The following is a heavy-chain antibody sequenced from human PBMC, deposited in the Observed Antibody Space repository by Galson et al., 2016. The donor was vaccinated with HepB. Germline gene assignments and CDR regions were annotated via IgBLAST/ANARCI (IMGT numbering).Heavy chain of an antibody. CDR2: IKQDGSEK. V-gene: IGHV3-7*01. CDR1: GFTFTNNW. J-gene: IGHJ4*02. CDR3: ARDPGYGGYDGLDY. D-gene: IGHD5-12*01. Sequence: SLRLSCAASGFTFTNNWMSWFRQAPGKGLEWVANIKQDGSEKNYVDSVKGRFTISRDNSKNTLYLQMNSLRAEDTAVYYCARDPGYGGYDGLDYWGQGTLVTVSS.